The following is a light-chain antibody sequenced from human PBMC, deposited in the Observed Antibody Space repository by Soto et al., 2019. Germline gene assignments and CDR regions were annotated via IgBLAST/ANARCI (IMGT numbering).Light chain of an antibody. CDR3: QQSYSTPSIT. Sequence: DIPMTQAPSTLSGSVGDRVTITCRASQTISSWLAWYQQKPGKAPKLLIYKASTLQSGVPSRFSGSGSGTEFTLTISSLQPEDFATYYCQQSYSTPSITFGQGTRLEI. V-gene: IGKV1-5*03. J-gene: IGKJ5*01. CDR1: QTISSW. CDR2: KAS.